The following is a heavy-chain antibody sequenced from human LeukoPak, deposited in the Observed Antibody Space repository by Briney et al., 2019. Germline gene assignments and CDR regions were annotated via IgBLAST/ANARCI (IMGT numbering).Heavy chain of an antibody. D-gene: IGHD3-10*01. CDR2: ISSSSSYI. J-gene: IGHJ6*02. CDR1: GFTFSIYS. CDR3: ARDLMVRGDTYGMDV. Sequence: GGSLRLSCAASGFTFSIYSMSWVRQAAGKGLEWVSSISSSSSYIYYADSVKGRFTISRDNAKNSLYLQMNSLRAEDTAVYYCARDLMVRGDTYGMDVWGQGTTVTVSS. V-gene: IGHV3-21*01.